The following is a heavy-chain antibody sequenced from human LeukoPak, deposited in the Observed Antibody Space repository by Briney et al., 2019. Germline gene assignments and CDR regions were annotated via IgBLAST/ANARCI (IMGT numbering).Heavy chain of an antibody. Sequence: GGSLRLSWAASGFTFSSYDMQWVRQATGKGLEWVSGVGTSGDTHNPGSVKGRFTISRGNAKNSLDLQMDSLRAGDTAVYYCARAARYYGSSGAHAFDIWGQGTMVTVS. V-gene: IGHV3-13*01. CDR3: ARAARYYGSSGAHAFDI. CDR2: VGTSGDT. CDR1: GFTFSSYD. D-gene: IGHD3-22*01. J-gene: IGHJ3*02.